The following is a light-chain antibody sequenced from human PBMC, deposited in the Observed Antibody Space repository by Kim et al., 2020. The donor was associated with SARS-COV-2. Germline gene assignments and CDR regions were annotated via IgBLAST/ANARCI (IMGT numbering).Light chain of an antibody. CDR2: EVS. CDR1: SSDVGSYNL. V-gene: IGLV2-23*02. CDR3: CSYAGSSTLGV. Sequence: QSALTQPASVSGSPGQSITISCTGTSSDVGSYNLVSWYQQHPGKAPKLMIYEVSKRSSGVSNRFSGSKSGNTASLTISGLQAEDEADYYCCSYAGSSTLGVFGGGTQLTVL. J-gene: IGLJ2*01.